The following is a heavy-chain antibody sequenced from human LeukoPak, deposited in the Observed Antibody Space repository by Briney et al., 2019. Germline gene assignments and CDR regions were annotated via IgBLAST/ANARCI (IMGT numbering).Heavy chain of an antibody. CDR1: GFTVSSNY. Sequence: PEGSLRLSCAASGFTVSSNYMSWVRQAPGKGLEWVSVIYSGGSTYYADSVKGRFTISRHNSKNTLYLQMNSLRAEDTAVYYCAREYYDFWSGYFDYWGQGTLVTVSS. D-gene: IGHD3-3*01. CDR3: AREYYDFWSGYFDY. J-gene: IGHJ4*02. CDR2: IYSGGST. V-gene: IGHV3-53*04.